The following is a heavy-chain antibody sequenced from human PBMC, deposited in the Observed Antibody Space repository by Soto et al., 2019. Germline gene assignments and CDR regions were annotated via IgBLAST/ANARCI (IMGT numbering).Heavy chain of an antibody. V-gene: IGHV1-69*06. CDR3: ARDRLKRGYSRYYFDY. CDR2: IIPIFGTA. Sequence: SVKVSCKASGGTFSSYAISWVRQAPGQGLEWMGGIIPIFGTANYAQKFQGRVTITADKSTSTAYMEPSSLRSEDTAVYYCARDRLKRGYSRYYFDYWGQGTLVTVSS. D-gene: IGHD5-18*01. CDR1: GGTFSSYA. J-gene: IGHJ4*02.